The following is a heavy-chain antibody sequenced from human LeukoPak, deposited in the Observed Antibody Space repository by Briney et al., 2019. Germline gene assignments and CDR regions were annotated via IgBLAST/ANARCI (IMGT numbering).Heavy chain of an antibody. V-gene: IGHV1-3*01. CDR3: ARDMGDYDSSGYPRGYYYGMDV. CDR2: INAGNGNT. Sequence: ASVKVSCKASGYTFTSYAMHWVRQAPGQRLEWMGWINAGNGNTKYSQKFQGRVTITRDTSASTAYMELSSLRSEDTAVYYCARDMGDYDSSGYPRGYYYGMDVWGQGTTVTVSS. CDR1: GYTFTSYA. J-gene: IGHJ6*02. D-gene: IGHD3-22*01.